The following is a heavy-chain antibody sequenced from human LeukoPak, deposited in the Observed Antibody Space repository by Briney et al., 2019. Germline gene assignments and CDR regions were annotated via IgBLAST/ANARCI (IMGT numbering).Heavy chain of an antibody. J-gene: IGHJ6*02. CDR3: ASERLPDYDFWRGSAYYGMDV. CDR2: INHSGST. D-gene: IGHD3-3*01. V-gene: IGHV4-34*01. Sequence: KPSETLSLTCAVYGGSFSGYYWSWIRQPPGKGLEWIGEINHSGSTNYNPSLKSRVTISVDTSKNQFSLKLSSVTAADTAVYYCASERLPDYDFWRGSAYYGMDVWGQGTTVTVSS. CDR1: GGSFSGYY.